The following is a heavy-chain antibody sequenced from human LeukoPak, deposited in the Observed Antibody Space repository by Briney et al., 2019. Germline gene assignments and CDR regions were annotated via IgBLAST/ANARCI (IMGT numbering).Heavy chain of an antibody. V-gene: IGHV4-59*01. CDR1: GGSISSYY. D-gene: IGHD6-13*01. Sequence: SETLSLTCTVSGGSISSYYWSWIRRPPGKGLEWIGYIYYSGSTNYNPSLKSRVTISVDTSKNQFSLKLSSVTAADTAVYYCASSKAAAGWYYFDYWGQGTLVTVSS. CDR2: IYYSGST. J-gene: IGHJ4*02. CDR3: ASSKAAAGWYYFDY.